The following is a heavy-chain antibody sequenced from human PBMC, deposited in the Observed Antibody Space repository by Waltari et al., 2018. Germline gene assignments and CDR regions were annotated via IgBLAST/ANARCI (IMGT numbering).Heavy chain of an antibody. Sequence: ELQLVESGGGLVQPGGSLRLSCAASGFPFSSYWMHWVRQAPGKGLVWVSRIKSDGGGTTYADSVKGRFTTSRDNAKNTLFLQMNSLRAEDTAVYYCASHRPGGYGMDVWGQGTTVTVSS. CDR1: GFPFSSYW. J-gene: IGHJ6*02. CDR3: ASHRPGGYGMDV. V-gene: IGHV3-74*01. D-gene: IGHD2-15*01. CDR2: IKSDGGGT.